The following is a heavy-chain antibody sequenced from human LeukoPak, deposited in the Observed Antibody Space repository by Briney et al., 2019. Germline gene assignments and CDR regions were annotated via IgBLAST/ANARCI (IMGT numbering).Heavy chain of an antibody. CDR3: ARARFSSSWYQFDH. D-gene: IGHD6-13*01. V-gene: IGHV3-13*01. Sequence: PGGSLRLSCAASGFTFSSYDMHWVRQAPGKGLEWVSGIGSAGDTYYPGSVKGRFTISRENAKNSLYLQMNSLRAGDTAVYYCARARFSSSWYQFDHWGQGTLVTVSS. CDR2: IGSAGDT. J-gene: IGHJ4*02. CDR1: GFTFSSYD.